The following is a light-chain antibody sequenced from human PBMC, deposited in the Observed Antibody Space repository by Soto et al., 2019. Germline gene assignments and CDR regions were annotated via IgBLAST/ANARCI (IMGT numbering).Light chain of an antibody. CDR3: QQYETYSQWT. CDR1: QSISRW. Sequence: DIQMTQSPSTLSASLGDRVTITCWASQSISRWLAWYQQKPGKAPKLLISDVSSLERGVPSRFSGSGSGTEFTLTISSLQPDDFATYHCQQYETYSQWTFGQGTKVEI. V-gene: IGKV1-5*01. CDR2: DVS. J-gene: IGKJ1*01.